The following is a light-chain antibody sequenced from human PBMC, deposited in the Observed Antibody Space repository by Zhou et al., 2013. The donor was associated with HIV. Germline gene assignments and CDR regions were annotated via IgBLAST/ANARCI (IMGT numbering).Light chain of an antibody. CDR3: QQYDNLPPMYT. CDR1: QSISRS. CDR2: GAS. Sequence: DIQMTQSPSSLSASVGDRVTISCRASQSISRSLNWYQQKPGKAPKLLIYGASSLQSGVPSRFSGSGSGTDFTFTISSLQPEDIATYYCQQYDNLPPMYTFGQGTKLEIK. V-gene: IGKV1-33*01. J-gene: IGKJ2*01.